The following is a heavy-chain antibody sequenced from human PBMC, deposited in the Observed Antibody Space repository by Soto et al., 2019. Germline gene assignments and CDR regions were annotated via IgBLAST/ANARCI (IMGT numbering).Heavy chain of an antibody. V-gene: IGHV3-23*01. CDR3: AKERGYNYGYDAMDV. CDR2: IIGSGGST. J-gene: IGHJ6*02. D-gene: IGHD5-18*01. CDR1: GFTFSSYA. Sequence: EVQLLESGGGLVQPGGSLRLSCAASGFTFSSYAMSWVRQAPGKGLEWFSGIIGSGGSTYYADSVKGRFTISRDNSKNTLYLQTNSLRAEDTAVYYCAKERGYNYGYDAMDVWGQGTTVTVSS.